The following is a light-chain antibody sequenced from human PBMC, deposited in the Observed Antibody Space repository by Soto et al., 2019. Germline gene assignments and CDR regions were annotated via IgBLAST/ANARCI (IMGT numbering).Light chain of an antibody. CDR2: DAY. Sequence: EIVLTQSPATLSLSPGERATLSCRASQSVSSYLAWYQQKPGQAPRLLIYDAYNRATGIPARFSGSGSGTDFTLTISSLEPEDCAVYYCQQRSNWPPTLTFGGGTKVEIK. CDR1: QSVSSY. CDR3: QQRSNWPPTLT. J-gene: IGKJ4*01. V-gene: IGKV3-11*01.